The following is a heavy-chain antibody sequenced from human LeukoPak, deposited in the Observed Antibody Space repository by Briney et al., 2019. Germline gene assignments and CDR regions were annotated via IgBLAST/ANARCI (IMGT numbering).Heavy chain of an antibody. CDR2: ISYDGSNK. J-gene: IGHJ4*02. Sequence: GGSLRLSCAASGFTFSSYAMHWVRQAPGKGLEWVAVISYDGSNKYYADSVKGRFTISRDNSKNTLYLQMNSLRAEDTAVYYCAREDYWGQGTLVTVSS. V-gene: IGHV3-30-3*01. CDR1: GFTFSSYA. CDR3: AREDY.